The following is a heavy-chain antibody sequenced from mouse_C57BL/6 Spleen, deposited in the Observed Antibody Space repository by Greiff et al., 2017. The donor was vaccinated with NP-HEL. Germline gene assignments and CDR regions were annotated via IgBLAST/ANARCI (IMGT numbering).Heavy chain of an antibody. CDR3: ARGYRGYFDV. Sequence: VQLQQSGAELVKPGASVKISCKASGYAFSSNWMNWVKQRPGKGLEWIGQIYPGDGETNYNGKFKGKATLTADKSSSTAYMQRSSLTSEDSAVYFCARGYRGYFDVWGTGTTVTVSS. D-gene: IGHD2-12*01. V-gene: IGHV1-80*01. CDR2: IYPGDGET. CDR1: GYAFSSNW. J-gene: IGHJ1*03.